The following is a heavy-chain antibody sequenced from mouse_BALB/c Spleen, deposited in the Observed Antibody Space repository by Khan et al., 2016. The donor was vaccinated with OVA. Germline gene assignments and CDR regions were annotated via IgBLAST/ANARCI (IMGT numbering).Heavy chain of an antibody. CDR3: ARIYGSDFDY. V-gene: IGHV1-20*02. D-gene: IGHD1-1*01. CDR1: GYSFTGYF. J-gene: IGHJ2*01. CDR2: INPHIGET. Sequence: VQLQQSGPELEKPGASVKISCKASGYSFTGYFMNWVMQSHGKSLEWIGRINPHIGETFYNPKFKGKATLTADESSSTAHMELRSLASEDSAVYYCARIYGSDFDYWGQGTTLTVSS.